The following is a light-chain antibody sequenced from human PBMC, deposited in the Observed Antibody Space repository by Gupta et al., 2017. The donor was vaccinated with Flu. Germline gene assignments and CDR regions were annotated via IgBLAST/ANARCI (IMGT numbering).Light chain of an antibody. Sequence: ISCRSSEGLVYSDGNTYLHWLQLRPGQSPRRLIYQISRRESGVPDRFSGSGSGTDFTLKISRVESEDVGVYFCMQGSRWPWTFGQGTKVEIK. V-gene: IGKV2-30*01. J-gene: IGKJ1*01. CDR3: MQGSRWPWT. CDR2: QIS. CDR1: EGLVYSDGNTY.